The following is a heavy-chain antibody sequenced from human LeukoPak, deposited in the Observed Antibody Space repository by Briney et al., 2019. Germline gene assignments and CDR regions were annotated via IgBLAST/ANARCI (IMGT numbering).Heavy chain of an antibody. V-gene: IGHV3-49*04. CDR2: IRSKAYGGTT. CDR1: GFTFGDYA. J-gene: IGHJ6*02. D-gene: IGHD5-12*01. Sequence: GGSLRLSCAASGFTFGDYAMTWVRQAPGKGLEWVGFIRSKAYGGTTEFAASVKGRFIISRDDSKSIAYLQMNSLKTEDTAVYYCTAYDPSDYYGMDVWGQGTTVTVS. CDR3: TAYDPSDYYGMDV.